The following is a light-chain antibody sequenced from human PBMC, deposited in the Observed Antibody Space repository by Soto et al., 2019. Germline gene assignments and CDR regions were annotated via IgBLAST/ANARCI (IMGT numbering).Light chain of an antibody. CDR3: QHRMNWPLT. V-gene: IGKV3-11*01. J-gene: IGKJ5*01. Sequence: EIVLTQSPATLSLSPGERVTLSCRASQSVSSYLLWYQQKPGQAPRLLIYDASNRDTGIPARVSGSGSETDFTLTISSLEHEDCAVYYCQHRMNWPLTFGQGTRLEIK. CDR2: DAS. CDR1: QSVSSY.